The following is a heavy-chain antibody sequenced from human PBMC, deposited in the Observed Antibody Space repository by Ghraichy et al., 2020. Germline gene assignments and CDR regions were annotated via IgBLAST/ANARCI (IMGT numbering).Heavy chain of an antibody. Sequence: SETLSLTCTVSNDSITSTSYYWGWIRQPPGKGLEWIGSIYYSGSTYYNPSLKSRVTISVDTSKNQFSLKLSSVTAADTAVYYFARPTRDFWSGYFDYWGQGTLVTVSS. CDR1: NDSITSTSYY. CDR2: IYYSGST. J-gene: IGHJ4*02. D-gene: IGHD3-3*01. CDR3: ARPTRDFWSGYFDY. V-gene: IGHV4-39*01.